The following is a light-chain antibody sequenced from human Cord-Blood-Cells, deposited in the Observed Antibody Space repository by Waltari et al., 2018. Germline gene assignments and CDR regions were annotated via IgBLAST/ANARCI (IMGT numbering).Light chain of an antibody. Sequence: EIVLTQSPDTLSLSPVERATLSCRASQSVSSSYLAWYQQKPGQAPRLLIYGASSRATGIPDRFSGSGSGTDFTLTISRLEPEDFAVYYCQQYGSSPLYTFGQGTKLEIK. CDR3: QQYGSSPLYT. CDR2: GAS. V-gene: IGKV3-20*01. J-gene: IGKJ2*01. CDR1: QSVSSSY.